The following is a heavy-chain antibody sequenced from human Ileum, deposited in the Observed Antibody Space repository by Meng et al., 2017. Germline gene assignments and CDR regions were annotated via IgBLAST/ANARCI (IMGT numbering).Heavy chain of an antibody. V-gene: IGHV4-4*02. Sequence: QVELQESGPGLVKPSGTLSPTCAGSGDSVSSSGWWSWVRQPPGKGLEWIGQIYQSGSTNYNPSLKSRVTISIDRSENQLSLKLSSVTAADTAVYYCARHIVGPTPGMEYWGQGTLVTVSS. CDR1: GDSVSSSGW. CDR2: IYQSGST. CDR3: ARHIVGPTPGMEY. J-gene: IGHJ4*02. D-gene: IGHD1-26*01.